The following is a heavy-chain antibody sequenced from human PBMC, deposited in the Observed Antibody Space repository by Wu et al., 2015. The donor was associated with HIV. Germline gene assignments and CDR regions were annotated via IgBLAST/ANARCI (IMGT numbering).Heavy chain of an antibody. CDR1: GGTASDDSSSTYA. J-gene: IGHJ4*02. Sequence: QVQLVQSGTEVKRPGSSVRLSCKASGGTASDDSSSTYAMSWVRQAPGQGLEWVGGIIPRIGTTNYAQIFQGRITITADELTTTVYMQLTNLRSDDTAVYYCARDMTYYYDSSGYYRLDYWGQGSLIIVSS. CDR3: ARDMTYYYDSSGYYRLDY. CDR2: IIPRIGTT. V-gene: IGHV1-69*12. D-gene: IGHD3-22*01.